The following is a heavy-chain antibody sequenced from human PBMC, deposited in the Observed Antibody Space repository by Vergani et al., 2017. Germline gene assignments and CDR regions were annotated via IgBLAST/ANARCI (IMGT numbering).Heavy chain of an antibody. CDR3: ARDSRGSYCTNGVCYLNPRDYYYYYGMDV. V-gene: IGHV3-48*01. J-gene: IGHJ6*02. CDR1: GFTFSSYS. CDR2: ISSSSSTI. Sequence: EVQLVESGGGLVQPGGSLRLSCAASGFTFSSYSMNWVRQAPGKGLEWVSYISSSSSTIYYADPVKGRFTISRDNAKNSLYLQMNSLRAEDTAVYYCARDSRGSYCTNGVCYLNPRDYYYYYGMDVWGQGTTVTVSS. D-gene: IGHD2-8*01.